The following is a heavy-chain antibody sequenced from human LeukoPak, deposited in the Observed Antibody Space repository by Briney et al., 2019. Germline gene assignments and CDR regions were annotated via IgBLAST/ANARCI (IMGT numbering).Heavy chain of an antibody. CDR3: ARGGWNYHFDY. V-gene: IGHV1-69*05. CDR1: GGTFSSYA. CDR2: IIPIFGTA. D-gene: IGHD1-7*01. Sequence: SVKVSCKASGGTFSSYAISWVRQAPGQGLEWMGGIIPIFGTANYAQKLQGRVTMTTDTSTSTAYMELRSLRSDDTAVYYCARGGWNYHFDYWGQGTLVTVSS. J-gene: IGHJ4*02.